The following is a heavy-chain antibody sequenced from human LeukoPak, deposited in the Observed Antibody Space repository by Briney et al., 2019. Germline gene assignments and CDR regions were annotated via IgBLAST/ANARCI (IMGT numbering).Heavy chain of an antibody. CDR1: GYIFTGYY. J-gene: IGHJ4*02. D-gene: IGHD4-17*01. CDR2: INPNSGGT. Sequence: ASVKVSCKASGYIFTGYYMHWVRQAPGQGLEWMGWINPNSGGTSFAQKFQGRVTMTRDTSISTAYMEMSRLRSDDTAVYYCARERGFGDYLFDYWGQGTLVTVSS. CDR3: ARERGFGDYLFDY. V-gene: IGHV1-2*02.